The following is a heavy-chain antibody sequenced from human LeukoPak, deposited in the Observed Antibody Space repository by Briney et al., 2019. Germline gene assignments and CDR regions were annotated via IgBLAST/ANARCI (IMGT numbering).Heavy chain of an antibody. J-gene: IGHJ4*02. CDR3: ARGDSLSGSVEENLEEN. D-gene: IGHD3-10*01. CDR2: MNPNSGNT. V-gene: IGHV1-8*01. Sequence: GASVKVSCKASGYTFTSYDINWVRQATGQGLEWMGWMNPNSGNTGYAQQFQGRVTMTRNTSISTAYMELSSLRSEDTAVYYCARGDSLSGSVEENLEENWGQGTLVTVSS. CDR1: GYTFTSYD.